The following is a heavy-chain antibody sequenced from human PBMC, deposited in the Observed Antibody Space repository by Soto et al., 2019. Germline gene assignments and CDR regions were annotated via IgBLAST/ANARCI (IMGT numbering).Heavy chain of an antibody. J-gene: IGHJ6*02. Sequence: GASVKVSCKTSGGTFSSYAISWVRQAPGQGLEWMGGIIPIFDTANYAQKFQGRVTITADESTSTAYMELSSLRSEDTAVYYCATAVVPRDYDFWSGYRLYGMDVWGQGTTVTVSS. CDR3: ATAVVPRDYDFWSGYRLYGMDV. D-gene: IGHD3-3*01. V-gene: IGHV1-69*13. CDR2: IIPIFDTA. CDR1: GGTFSSYA.